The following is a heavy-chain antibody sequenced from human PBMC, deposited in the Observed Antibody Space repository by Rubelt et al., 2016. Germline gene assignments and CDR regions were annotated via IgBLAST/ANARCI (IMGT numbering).Heavy chain of an antibody. J-gene: IGHJ6*02. CDR3: ARDGYFDPYGMDV. Sequence: QVQLQQWGAGLLKPSETLSLTCTVSGGSISSSSYYWGWIRQPPGKGLEWIGSIYHSGSTNYNPSLKSRVTISVDKSKNQFSLKLSSVTAADTAVYYCARDGYFDPYGMDVWGQGTTVTVSS. CDR2: IYHSGST. CDR1: GGSISSSSYY. D-gene: IGHD3-9*01. V-gene: IGHV4-39*07.